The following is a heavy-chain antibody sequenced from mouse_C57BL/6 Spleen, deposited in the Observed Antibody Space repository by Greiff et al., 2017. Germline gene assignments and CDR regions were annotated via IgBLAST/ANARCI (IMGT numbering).Heavy chain of an antibody. Sequence: EVMLVESGGGLVQPGGSMKLSCAASGFTFSDAWMDWVRQSPEKGLEWVAEIRNKANNHATYYAESVKGRFTISRDDSKSSVYLQMNSLRAEDTGIYYCTRQTGTGYFDVWGTGTTVTVSS. V-gene: IGHV6-6*01. J-gene: IGHJ1*03. CDR2: IRNKANNHAT. CDR3: TRQTGTGYFDV. D-gene: IGHD4-1*01. CDR1: GFTFSDAW.